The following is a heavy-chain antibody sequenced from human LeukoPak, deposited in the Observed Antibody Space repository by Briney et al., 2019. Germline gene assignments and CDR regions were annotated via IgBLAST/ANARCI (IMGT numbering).Heavy chain of an antibody. D-gene: IGHD3-3*01. Sequence: GGSLRLSCAASGSTFANYAMTWVRQAPGKGLEWVSVISGSGSSTFYADSVRGRFTISRDNTKNTVYLQVNSLRAEDTAVYYCAKDNRVLEWLLSDAFDIWGQGTMVAVSS. J-gene: IGHJ3*02. CDR3: AKDNRVLEWLLSDAFDI. CDR2: ISGSGSST. V-gene: IGHV3-23*01. CDR1: GSTFANYA.